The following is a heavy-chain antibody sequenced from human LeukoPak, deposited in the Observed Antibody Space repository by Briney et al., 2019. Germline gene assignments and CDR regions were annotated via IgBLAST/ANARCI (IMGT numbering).Heavy chain of an antibody. J-gene: IGHJ4*02. CDR1: GFTFSSYW. CDR2: IKQDGSEK. CDR3: ARAKEMATILTY. D-gene: IGHD5-24*01. V-gene: IGHV3-7*05. Sequence: GGALRLSCAASGFTFSSYWMSWVRQAPGEGVEWVANIKQDGSEKYYVDSVKDRFTISRDNAKNSLYLQMNSLRAEDTAVYYCARAKEMATILTYWGQGTLVTVSS.